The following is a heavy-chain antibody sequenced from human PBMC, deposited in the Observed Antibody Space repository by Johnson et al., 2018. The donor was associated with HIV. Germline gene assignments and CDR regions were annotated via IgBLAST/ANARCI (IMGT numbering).Heavy chain of an antibody. Sequence: MQLVESGGGLVQPGGSLRLSCAASGFTVSSNYMNWVRQAPGKGLEWVSVLYSGGDTYYSDSVMGRFTISRDTSKNTLYLQMNSLRGDDTAVYYCTRVSSTSWALDIWGQGTLVTVSS. V-gene: IGHV3-66*01. CDR3: TRVSSTSWALDI. CDR2: LYSGGDT. CDR1: GFTVSSNY. J-gene: IGHJ3*02. D-gene: IGHD2-15*01.